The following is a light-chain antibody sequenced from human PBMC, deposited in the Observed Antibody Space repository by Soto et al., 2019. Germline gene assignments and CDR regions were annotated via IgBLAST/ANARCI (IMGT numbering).Light chain of an antibody. V-gene: IGKV1-8*01. CDR1: QGISSY. CDR2: AAS. CDR3: QQYYSYPHT. Sequence: AIRMTQSPSSFSASTGDRVTITCRASQGISSYLAWYQQKPGKAPKLLIYAASTLQSGVPSRFSGSGSGTXFXLXXXCLQSEDFATYYCQQYYSYPHTFGQGTKVEIK. J-gene: IGKJ1*01.